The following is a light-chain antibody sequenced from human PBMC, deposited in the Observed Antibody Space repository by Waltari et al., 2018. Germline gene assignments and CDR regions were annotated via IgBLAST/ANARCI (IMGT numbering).Light chain of an antibody. J-gene: IGKJ2*01. CDR1: QSVLYSSNNNNY. CDR3: QQYYSTPYT. V-gene: IGKV4-1*01. Sequence: DIVMTQSPDSLAVSLGERATINGKSSQSVLYSSNNNNYLAWYQQKPGQSPKLLIYWASTRQSGVPDRFRGSGSGADLTLTISTLQAEDVAVYYCQQYYSTPYTFGQGTRLEIK. CDR2: WAS.